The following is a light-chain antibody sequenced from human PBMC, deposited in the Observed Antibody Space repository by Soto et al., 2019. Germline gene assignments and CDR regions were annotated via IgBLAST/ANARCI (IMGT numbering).Light chain of an antibody. Sequence: EIVMTQSPATLSVSPGERVTLSCRASQSVSTRLAWYQHKPGQSPRLLISGATTGATGIPARFSGSGSETDFTLTISSLEPEDFAVYYCQQRNIWPPVTFGQGTRLEIK. CDR2: GAT. CDR1: QSVSTR. V-gene: IGKV3D-15*01. J-gene: IGKJ5*01. CDR3: QQRNIWPPVT.